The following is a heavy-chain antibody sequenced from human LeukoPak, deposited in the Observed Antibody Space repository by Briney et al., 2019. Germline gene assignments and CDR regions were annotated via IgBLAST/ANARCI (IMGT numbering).Heavy chain of an antibody. CDR3: ARGSLRYFDY. D-gene: IGHD3-10*01. V-gene: IGHV1-2*02. Sequence: ASVKVSCKASGYTFAGYYMHWVRQAPGQGLEWMGWINPNSGDTNSAQKFQDRVTMTRDTSISTAYMELSRLRFDDTAVYYCARGSLRYFDYWDQGTLVTVSS. CDR1: GYTFAGYY. J-gene: IGHJ4*02. CDR2: INPNSGDT.